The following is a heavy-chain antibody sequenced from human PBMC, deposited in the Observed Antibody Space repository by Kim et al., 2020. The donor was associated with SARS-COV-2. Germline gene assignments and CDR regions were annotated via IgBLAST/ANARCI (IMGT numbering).Heavy chain of an antibody. V-gene: IGHV3-48*03. CDR3: ARDFAYCSGGSCYLIHFDY. D-gene: IGHD2-15*01. J-gene: IGHJ4*02. CDR1: GFTFSSYE. CDR2: TSSSGSTI. Sequence: GGSLRLSCAASGFTFSSYEMNWVRQAPGKGLEWVSYTSSSGSTIYYADSVKGRFTISRDNAKNSLYLQMNSLRAEDTAVYYCARDFAYCSGGSCYLIHFDYWGQGTLVTVSS.